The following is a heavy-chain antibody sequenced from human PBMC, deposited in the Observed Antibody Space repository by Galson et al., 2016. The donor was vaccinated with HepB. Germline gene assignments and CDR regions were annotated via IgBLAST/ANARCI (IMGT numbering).Heavy chain of an antibody. CDR3: ARELMIHYYDTRIPRGYFDY. D-gene: IGHD3-22*01. J-gene: IGHJ4*02. Sequence: SLRLSCAASGFTFSSYSVNWVRQAPGKGLEWVSFISSSSTTIYYADSVKGRFTISRDNAKNSLYLQMNSLRVEDTAVYYCARELMIHYYDTRIPRGYFDYWGQGTLVTVSS. V-gene: IGHV3-48*01. CDR2: ISSSSTTI. CDR1: GFTFSSYS.